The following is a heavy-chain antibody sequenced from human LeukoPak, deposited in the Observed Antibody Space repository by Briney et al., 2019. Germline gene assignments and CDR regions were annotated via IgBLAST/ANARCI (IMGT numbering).Heavy chain of an antibody. CDR1: GYSFTMYY. D-gene: IGHD3-10*01. CDR2: INPSDGAT. Sequence: ASVKVSCKASGYSFTMYYIHWVRQAPGQGLEWMGKINPSDGATTYAHKFQGGVTMTRDMSTTTVYMDLRSLRSEDTAVYFCARKQRGGLSGNLGGLFASYYTYYYMDVWGRGTTVTVSS. CDR3: ARKQRGGLSGNLGGLFASYYTYYYMDV. J-gene: IGHJ6*03. V-gene: IGHV1-46*01.